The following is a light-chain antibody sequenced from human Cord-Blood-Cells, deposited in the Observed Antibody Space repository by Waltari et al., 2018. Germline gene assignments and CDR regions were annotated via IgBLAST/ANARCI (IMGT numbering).Light chain of an antibody. Sequence: QSALTQPDSVSGSPGQTITISCTVTSSDVGSYNLVSWYQQHPGKAPKLMIYEVSKRPSGVSNRFSGSKSGNTASLTISGLQAEDEADYYCCSYAGSSTWVFGGGTKLTVL. CDR2: EVS. CDR3: CSYAGSSTWV. CDR1: SSDVGSYNL. V-gene: IGLV2-23*02. J-gene: IGLJ3*02.